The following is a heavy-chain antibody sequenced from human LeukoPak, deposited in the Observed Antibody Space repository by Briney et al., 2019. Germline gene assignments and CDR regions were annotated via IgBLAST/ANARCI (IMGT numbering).Heavy chain of an antibody. J-gene: IGHJ6*02. V-gene: IGHV1-2*04. Sequence: ASVKVSCKASGYTFTGYYMHWVRPAPGQGLEWMGWINPNSGGTNYAQKFQGWVTMTRDTSISTAYMELSRLRSDDTAVYYCARERIAVAGTTYYYYYGMDVWGQGTTVTVSS. CDR1: GYTFTGYY. D-gene: IGHD6-19*01. CDR2: INPNSGGT. CDR3: ARERIAVAGTTYYYYYGMDV.